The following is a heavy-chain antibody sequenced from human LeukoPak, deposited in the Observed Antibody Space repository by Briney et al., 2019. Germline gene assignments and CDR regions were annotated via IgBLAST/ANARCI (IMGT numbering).Heavy chain of an antibody. CDR2: IYHSGST. Sequence: SGTLCLTCAVSGGSISSSNWWRWVRQPPGKGLEWSGEIYHSGSTNYNPSLKSRVTISVDKSKNQFSLKLSSVTAADTAVYYCARRGFQLLWFGELSVDAFDIWGQGTMVTVSS. CDR1: GGSISSSNW. V-gene: IGHV4-4*02. CDR3: ARRGFQLLWFGELSVDAFDI. D-gene: IGHD3-10*01. J-gene: IGHJ3*02.